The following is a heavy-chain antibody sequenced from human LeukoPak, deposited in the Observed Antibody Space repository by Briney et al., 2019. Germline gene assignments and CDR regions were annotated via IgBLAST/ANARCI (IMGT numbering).Heavy chain of an antibody. CDR1: GYSFISYD. CDR3: ARDRFGGNWFDP. J-gene: IGHJ5*02. V-gene: IGHV1-8*01. D-gene: IGHD3-16*01. Sequence: VASVKVSCKASGYSFISYDINWVRQAPGQGLEWMGWMNPNTGNKGYAQKFQGRVTLTRDTSMNTAYMELNNLRSDDTAIYYCARDRFGGNWFDPWGQGTLVSVSS. CDR2: MNPNTGNK.